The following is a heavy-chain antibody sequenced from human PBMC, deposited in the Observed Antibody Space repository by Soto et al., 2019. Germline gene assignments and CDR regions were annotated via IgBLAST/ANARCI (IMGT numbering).Heavy chain of an antibody. J-gene: IGHJ5*01. D-gene: IGHD3-10*01. CDR3: ARLARGMIMVRGAFDS. CDR1: GGSISTYY. CDR2: IYYSGST. V-gene: IGHV4-59*08. Sequence: SETLSLTCNVSGGSISTYYWSWIRQPPGKGLEWIGYIYYSGSTNYNPALESRVTISVDTSRNQFSLKLSSVTAADTAVYHCARLARGMIMVRGAFDSWGRGTLVTVSS.